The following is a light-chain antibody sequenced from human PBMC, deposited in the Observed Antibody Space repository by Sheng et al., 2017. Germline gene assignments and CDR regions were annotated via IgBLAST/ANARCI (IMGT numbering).Light chain of an antibody. J-gene: IGKJ2*01. V-gene: IGKV4-1*01. CDR3: QQYYDVPYT. CDR2: WAS. Sequence: DIVTTQSPDSLAVSLGERATINCKSSQSILYSSNNKNYLAWYQQKPGQPPKLLIYWASTREFGVPDRFTGSGSGADFTLTISSLQAEDVAIYYCQQYYDVPYTFGQGTKLEI. CDR1: QSILYSSNNKNY.